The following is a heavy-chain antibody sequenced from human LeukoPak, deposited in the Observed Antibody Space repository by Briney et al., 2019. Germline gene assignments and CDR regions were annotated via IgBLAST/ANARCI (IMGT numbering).Heavy chain of an antibody. CDR2: INHSGST. CDR3: ARGRAYYDFWSGYMCAFDI. Sequence: SETLSLTCAVYGGTFSGYYWSWIRQPPGKGLEWLGEINHSGSTNYNPSRKRRGTISVATSQNQFSLKLTSVTAADTAVYYCARGRAYYDFWSGYMCAFDIWGQGTMVTVSS. V-gene: IGHV4-34*01. CDR1: GGTFSGYY. J-gene: IGHJ3*02. D-gene: IGHD3-3*01.